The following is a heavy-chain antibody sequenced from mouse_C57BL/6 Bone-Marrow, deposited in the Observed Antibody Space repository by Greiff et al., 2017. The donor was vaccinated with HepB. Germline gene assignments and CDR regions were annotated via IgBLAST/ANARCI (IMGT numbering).Heavy chain of an antibody. CDR3: APRRLQWELRDFAY. D-gene: IGHD2-1*01. V-gene: IGHV2-2*01. Sequence: VQLQQSGPGLVQPSQSLSITCTVSGFSLTSYGVHWVRQSPGKGLEWLGVIWSGGSTDYNADFISRLSIIKDNSKSQVFFKMNSLQADDTAIYYYAPRRLQWELRDFAYWGQGTMVTVSA. CDR2: IWSGGST. J-gene: IGHJ3*01. CDR1: GFSLTSYG.